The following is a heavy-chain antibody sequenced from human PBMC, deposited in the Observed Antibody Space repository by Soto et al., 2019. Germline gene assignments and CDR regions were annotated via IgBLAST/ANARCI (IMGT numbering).Heavy chain of an antibody. CDR3: VMVDNYVTPTLQDV. CDR2: ISPYTGNT. CDR1: GYIFVNYG. V-gene: IGHV1-18*01. Sequence: QVQLVQSGDEVKKPGASVKVSCKAPGYIFVNYGIAWVRQAPGQGLEWMGWISPYTGNTHSATKVQGRLTMTTDTSPSTAYMDLGSLTSDDTAVYYCVMVDNYVTPTLQDVWSQGTTVTVSS. D-gene: IGHD3-16*01. J-gene: IGHJ6*02.